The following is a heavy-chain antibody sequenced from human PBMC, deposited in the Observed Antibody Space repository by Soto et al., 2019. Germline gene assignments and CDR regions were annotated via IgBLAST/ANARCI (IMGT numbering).Heavy chain of an antibody. CDR2: ISWNSVSI. CDR3: AKERVRYLED. J-gene: IGHJ4*02. V-gene: IGHV3-9*01. CDR1: GFSLVNIA. Sequence: EVQLVESGGGWFKPGGSLSPSGAAPGFSLVNIAMHWVRQAPGKGLEWISGISWNSVSIDYADSVKGRFIVSRDNAKNSLYLQMNNLRAEDTALYYCAKERVRYLEDWGQGTLVTVSS. D-gene: IGHD3-9*01.